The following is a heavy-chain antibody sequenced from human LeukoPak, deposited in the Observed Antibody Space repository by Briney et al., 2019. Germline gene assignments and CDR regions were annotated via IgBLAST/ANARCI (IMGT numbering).Heavy chain of an antibody. V-gene: IGHV4-34*01. CDR2: IHHSGAI. CDR3: ATRPGGTTWYGVFDF. D-gene: IGHD6-13*01. Sequence: SETLSLTCAVSGGSFSGYYWSWIRQPPGKGLEWIGEIHHSGAINYNPSLKNRVTMSLGTPKNQVSLKVTSLTAADTAVYYCATRPGGTTWYGVFDFWSRGTLVTVSS. J-gene: IGHJ4*02. CDR1: GGSFSGYY.